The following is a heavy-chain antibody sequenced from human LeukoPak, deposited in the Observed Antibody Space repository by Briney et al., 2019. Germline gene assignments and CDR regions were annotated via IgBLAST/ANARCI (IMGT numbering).Heavy chain of an antibody. CDR3: ARITRGYSGYDVNWFDP. V-gene: IGHV3-66*02. J-gene: IGHJ5*02. CDR1: GFTVSSNY. Sequence: GGSLRLSCAASGFTVSSNYMSWVRQAPGKGLEWVSVIYSGGSTYYADSVKGRFTISRDNSKITLYLQMNSLRAEDTAVYYCARITRGYSGYDVNWFDPWGQGTLVTVSS. CDR2: IYSGGST. D-gene: IGHD5-12*01.